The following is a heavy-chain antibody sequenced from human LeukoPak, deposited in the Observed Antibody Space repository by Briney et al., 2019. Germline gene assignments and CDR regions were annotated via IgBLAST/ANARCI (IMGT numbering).Heavy chain of an antibody. CDR2: IRYDGSNK. CDR3: AKDRPGQLQSSTEYFQH. J-gene: IGHJ1*01. CDR1: GFTFSSYG. D-gene: IGHD2-2*01. V-gene: IGHV3-30*02. Sequence: GGSLRLSCAASGFTFSSYGMHWVCQAPGKGLEWVAFIRYDGSNKYYADSVKGRFTISRDNSKNTLYLQMNSLRAEDTAVYYCAKDRPGQLQSSTEYFQHWGQGTLVTVSS.